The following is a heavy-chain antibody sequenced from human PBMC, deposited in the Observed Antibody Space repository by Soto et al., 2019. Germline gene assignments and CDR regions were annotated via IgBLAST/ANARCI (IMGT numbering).Heavy chain of an antibody. CDR2: IHYSGST. Sequence: SETLSLTCTVSGGSFNNYYWSWIRQPPGKGLEWIGYIHYSGSTNYNPSLKSRVTISLDTSESQFSLKLTSVTAADTAVYYCARTPLNYDSRGYRSFDYWGQGTLVTVSS. CDR3: ARTPLNYDSRGYRSFDY. CDR1: GGSFNNYY. D-gene: IGHD3-22*01. J-gene: IGHJ4*02. V-gene: IGHV4-59*08.